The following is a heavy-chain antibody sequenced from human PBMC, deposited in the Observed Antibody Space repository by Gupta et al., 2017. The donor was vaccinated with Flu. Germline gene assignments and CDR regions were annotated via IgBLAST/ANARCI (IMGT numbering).Heavy chain of an antibody. V-gene: IGHV4-34*01. CDR2: INHSGST. CDR3: ARGPKRNPRGMDV. D-gene: IGHD1-1*01. CDR1: GGSFSGYY. J-gene: IGHJ6*02. Sequence: QVQLQQWGAGLLKPSETLSLTCAVYGGSFSGYYWSWIRQPPGKGLEWIGEINHSGSTNYNPSLKSRVTISVDTSKNQFSLKLSSVTAADTAVYYCARGPKRNPRGMDVWGQGTTVTVSS.